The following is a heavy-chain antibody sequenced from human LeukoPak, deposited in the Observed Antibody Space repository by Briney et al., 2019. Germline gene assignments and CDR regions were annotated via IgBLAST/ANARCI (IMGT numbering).Heavy chain of an antibody. V-gene: IGHV3-7*04. Sequence: GGSLRLSCAVSEFPISSSWMCWLRQAPGKGLEWVANIKKDGSEKYYVDSVKGRFTISRDNAKNSLYLQMNSLRAEDTAVYYCARNYGGNSESWGQGTLVTVSS. CDR1: EFPISSSW. CDR3: ARNYGGNSES. D-gene: IGHD4-23*01. CDR2: IKKDGSEK. J-gene: IGHJ5*02.